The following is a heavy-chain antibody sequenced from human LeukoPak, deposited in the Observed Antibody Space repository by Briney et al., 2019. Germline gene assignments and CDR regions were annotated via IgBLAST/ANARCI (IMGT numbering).Heavy chain of an antibody. V-gene: IGHV3-7*01. Sequence: PGGSLRLSCAASGFTFSNYWMSWVRQAPGKGLEWVTNIKQDESEKYYLDSVKGRFTVSRDNAKNSLYLQMDSLRAEDTAVYYCARVGDGATLEYWGQGTLVTVPS. J-gene: IGHJ4*02. CDR3: ARVGDGATLEY. D-gene: IGHD1-26*01. CDR1: GFTFSNYW. CDR2: IKQDESEK.